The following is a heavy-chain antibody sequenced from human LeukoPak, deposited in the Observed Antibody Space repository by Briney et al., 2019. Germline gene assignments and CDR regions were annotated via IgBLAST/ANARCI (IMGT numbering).Heavy chain of an antibody. J-gene: IGHJ6*03. CDR3: ARVKRNQLLFGYYYYYMDV. CDR1: GGSFSGYY. D-gene: IGHD2-2*01. Sequence: PSETLSLTCAVYGGSFSGYYWSWIRQPPGKGLEWIGEINHSGSTNYNPSLKSRVTISVDTSKNQFSLKLSSVTAADTAVYYCARVKRNQLLFGYYYYYMDVWGKGTTVTVSS. V-gene: IGHV4-34*01. CDR2: INHSGST.